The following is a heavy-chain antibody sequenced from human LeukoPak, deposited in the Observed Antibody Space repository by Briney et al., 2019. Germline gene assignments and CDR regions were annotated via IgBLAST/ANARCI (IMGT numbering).Heavy chain of an antibody. CDR2: TWYDGRNN. D-gene: IGHD2-21*01. J-gene: IGHJ6*01. Sequence: GTSLRLSCTASRFTFSSYGTHWVRQAPGKGLEWVAVTWYDGRNNYYAASVKGRFTISRDDSKTTVYLLMNSLRAEDTAVYYCAREVAPLYFHYGMDVWGEGTTVTVSS. V-gene: IGHV3-33*01. CDR1: RFTFSSYG. CDR3: AREVAPLYFHYGMDV.